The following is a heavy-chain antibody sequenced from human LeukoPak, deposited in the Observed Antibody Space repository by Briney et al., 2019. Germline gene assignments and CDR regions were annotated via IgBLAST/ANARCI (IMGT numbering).Heavy chain of an antibody. CDR2: ISAYNGNT. J-gene: IGHJ3*02. Sequence: GASVKVSCKASGYTFTSYGISWVRQAPGQGLVWMGWISAYNGNTNYAQKLQGRVTMTTDTSTSTAYMELRSLRSDDTAVYYCARDAGYDFWSGYADAFDIWGQGTMVTVSS. D-gene: IGHD3-3*01. V-gene: IGHV1-18*01. CDR3: ARDAGYDFWSGYADAFDI. CDR1: GYTFTSYG.